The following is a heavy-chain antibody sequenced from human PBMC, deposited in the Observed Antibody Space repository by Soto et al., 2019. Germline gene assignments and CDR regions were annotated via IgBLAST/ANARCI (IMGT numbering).Heavy chain of an antibody. CDR2: ISSSSSYT. Sequence: GGSLRLSCAASGFTFSDYYMSWIRQAPGKGLEWVSYISSSSSYTNYADSVKGRFTISRDNAKNSLYLQMNSLRAEDTAVYYCARDPIIFGVVISPGDCYGMDVWGQGTTVTVSS. V-gene: IGHV3-11*06. CDR1: GFTFSDYY. J-gene: IGHJ6*02. CDR3: ARDPIIFGVVISPGDCYGMDV. D-gene: IGHD3-3*01.